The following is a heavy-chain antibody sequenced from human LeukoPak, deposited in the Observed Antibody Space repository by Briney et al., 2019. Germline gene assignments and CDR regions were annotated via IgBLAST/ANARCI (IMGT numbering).Heavy chain of an antibody. J-gene: IGHJ4*02. CDR1: GGSISSSSYY. V-gene: IGHV4-39*01. CDR3: ARQIAAAGSRIIDY. CDR2: IYYSGST. D-gene: IGHD6-13*01. Sequence: SETLSLTCTVSGGSISSSSYYWGWIRQPPGKGLEWIGSIYYSGSTYYNPSLKSRVTISVDTSKNQFSLKLSSVTAADTAVYYCARQIAAAGSRIIDYWGQGTLVTVSS.